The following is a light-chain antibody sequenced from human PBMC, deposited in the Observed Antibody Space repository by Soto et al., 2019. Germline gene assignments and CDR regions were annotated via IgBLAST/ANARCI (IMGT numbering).Light chain of an antibody. Sequence: ELVLTQSPGTLSLSPGEGATLSCRASQSVDSTYLAWYQQKPGQAPRLLIHGASDRGTGIPDRFSGSGSGTDFTLTIDRLEPEDFAMYYCQQYSDSPPTFGQGTKVDIK. J-gene: IGKJ1*01. CDR1: QSVDSTY. CDR3: QQYSDSPPT. CDR2: GAS. V-gene: IGKV3-20*01.